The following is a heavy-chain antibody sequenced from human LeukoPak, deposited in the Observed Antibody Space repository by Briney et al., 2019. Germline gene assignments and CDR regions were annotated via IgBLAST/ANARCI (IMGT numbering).Heavy chain of an antibody. CDR2: ISGSGGST. D-gene: IGHD3-10*01. CDR3: AKPLWFGELTPTSFDY. CDR1: GFTFSSYA. J-gene: IGHJ4*02. Sequence: GGSLRLSCAASGFTFSSYAMSWVRQAPGKGLEWVSAISGSGGSTYYADSVKGRFTISRDNSKNTLYLQMNSLRAEDTAVYYCAKPLWFGELTPTSFDYWGQGTLVTVSS. V-gene: IGHV3-23*01.